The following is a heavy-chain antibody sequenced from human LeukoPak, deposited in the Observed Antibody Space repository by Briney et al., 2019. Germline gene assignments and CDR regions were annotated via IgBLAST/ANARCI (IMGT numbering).Heavy chain of an antibody. CDR2: ISYDGSNK. J-gene: IGHJ4*02. V-gene: IGHV3-30*04. D-gene: IGHD3-3*01. CDR3: AKEGPIFGVVIIGIFDY. Sequence: PGRSLRLSCAASGFTFSSYAMHWVRQAPGKGLEWVAVISYDGSNKYYADSVKGRFTISRDNSKNTLYLQLNSLGAEDTAVYYCAKEGPIFGVVIIGIFDYWGQGTLVTVSS. CDR1: GFTFSSYA.